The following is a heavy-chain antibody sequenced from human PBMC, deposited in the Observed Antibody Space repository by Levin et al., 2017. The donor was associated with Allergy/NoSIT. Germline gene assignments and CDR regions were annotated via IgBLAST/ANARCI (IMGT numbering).Heavy chain of an antibody. Sequence: ASVKVSCKASGYTFTSYGISWVRQAPGQGLEWMGWISAYNGNTNYAQKLQGRVTMTTDTSTSTAYMELRSLRSDDTAVYYCARGFLVEAVAGTRFDYWGQGTLVTVSS. D-gene: IGHD6-19*01. CDR3: ARGFLVEAVAGTRFDY. CDR1: GYTFTSYG. CDR2: ISAYNGNT. V-gene: IGHV1-18*01. J-gene: IGHJ4*02.